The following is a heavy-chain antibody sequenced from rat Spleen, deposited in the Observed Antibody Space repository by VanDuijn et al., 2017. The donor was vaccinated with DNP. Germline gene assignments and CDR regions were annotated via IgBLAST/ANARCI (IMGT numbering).Heavy chain of an antibody. CDR1: GFTFRTAW. Sequence: EVQVLESGGGLVQPGNSLKLSCATSGFTFRTAWMYWYRQFPEKRLEWVARIKAKSNNYATDYTESVKGRFTISRDDSKSSVYLQMNNLKDEDTAIYYCASLLQWDLFDYWGQEVMVTLSS. CDR3: ASLLQWDLFDY. CDR2: IKAKSNNYAT. D-gene: IGHD1-1*01. J-gene: IGHJ2*01. V-gene: IGHV6-6*01.